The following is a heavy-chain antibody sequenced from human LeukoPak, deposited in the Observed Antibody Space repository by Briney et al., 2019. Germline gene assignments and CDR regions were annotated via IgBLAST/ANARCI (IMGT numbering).Heavy chain of an antibody. D-gene: IGHD1-26*01. Sequence: GGSLRLSCAASGLTVSSNSMSWVRQAPGKGLEWVSFIYSGGSTYYADSVKGRFTISRDNSKNTLYLQMNSLRLEDTAVYYCAIQGSGSIVNYYWGQGTLVTVSS. V-gene: IGHV3-53*05. CDR1: GLTVSSNS. J-gene: IGHJ4*02. CDR2: IYSGGST. CDR3: AIQGSGSIVNYY.